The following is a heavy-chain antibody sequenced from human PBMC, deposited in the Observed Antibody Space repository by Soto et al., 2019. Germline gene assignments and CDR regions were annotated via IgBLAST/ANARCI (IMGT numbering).Heavy chain of an antibody. J-gene: IGHJ5*02. CDR3: ASTYSTSWYWFDP. Sequence: QVTVKESGPVLVKPTETLTLTCTVSGFSLSNAGLGVSWIRQPPGKALEWLAHIFSNDEKSYSTSLKSRLTISTDTSKSQVVLTMPTMDPVDTATYYCASTYSTSWYWFDPWGQGTLVTVSS. D-gene: IGHD6-13*01. V-gene: IGHV2-26*04. CDR1: GFSLSNAGLG. CDR2: IFSNDEK.